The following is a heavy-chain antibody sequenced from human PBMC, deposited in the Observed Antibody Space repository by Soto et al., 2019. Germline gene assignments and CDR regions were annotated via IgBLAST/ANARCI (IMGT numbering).Heavy chain of an antibody. CDR1: GFTFSSYA. Sequence: EVQLLESGGGLVQPGGSLRLSCAASGFTFSSYAMSWVRQAPGKGLEWVSAISGIGHSTYYADSVKGRFTISRDNSKNTLYLQMNSLVAHDTAVYYCARDGGSTSLPHYGMDVWGQGTTVTVSS. CDR3: ARDGGSTSLPHYGMDV. V-gene: IGHV3-23*01. J-gene: IGHJ6*02. CDR2: ISGIGHST. D-gene: IGHD3-16*01.